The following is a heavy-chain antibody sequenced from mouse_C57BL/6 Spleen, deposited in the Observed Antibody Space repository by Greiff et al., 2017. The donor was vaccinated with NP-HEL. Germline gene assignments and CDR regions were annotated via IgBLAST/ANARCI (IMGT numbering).Heavy chain of an antibody. CDR1: GYTFTDYY. CDR3: ARTRTYDDWYFDV. D-gene: IGHD2-3*01. CDR2: INPYNGGT. V-gene: IGHV1-19*01. J-gene: IGHJ1*03. Sequence: EVQLQQSGPVLVKPGASVKMSCKASGYTFTDYYMNWVKQSHGKSLEWIGVINPYNGGTSYKQKFKGKATLTVDKSSSTAYMELNSLTSEDSAVYYCARTRTYDDWYFDVWGTGTTVTVSS.